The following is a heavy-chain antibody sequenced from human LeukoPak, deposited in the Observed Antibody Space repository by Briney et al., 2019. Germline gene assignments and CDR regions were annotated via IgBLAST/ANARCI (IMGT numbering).Heavy chain of an antibody. CDR3: ARGAVRAVAGPAAPTGFDY. V-gene: IGHV4-34*01. CDR1: GGSFSGYY. Sequence: PSETLSLTCAVYGGSFSGYYWSWIRQPPGKGLEWIGEINHSGSTNYNPSLKSRVTISVDTSKNQFSLKLSSVTAADTAVYYCARGAVRAVAGPAAPTGFDYWGRGTLVTVSS. D-gene: IGHD6-19*01. J-gene: IGHJ4*02. CDR2: INHSGST.